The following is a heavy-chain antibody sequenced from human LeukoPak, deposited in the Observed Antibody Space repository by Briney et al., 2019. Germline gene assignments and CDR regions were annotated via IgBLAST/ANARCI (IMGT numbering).Heavy chain of an antibody. V-gene: IGHV3-30-3*01. CDR1: GFTFSNYA. CDR3: ARCTASCYANAFDV. D-gene: IGHD2-2*01. Sequence: GGSLRLSCAASGFTFSNYAMHGLRQAPGKGLEWVAVVSYDGSNKYYADSVKGRFTISRDNSKNTLYLQMNSLRAEDAAVYYCARCTASCYANAFDVCSQGTLLTVSS. J-gene: IGHJ3*01. CDR2: VSYDGSNK.